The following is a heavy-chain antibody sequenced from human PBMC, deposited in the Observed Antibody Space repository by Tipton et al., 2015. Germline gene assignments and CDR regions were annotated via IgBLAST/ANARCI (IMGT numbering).Heavy chain of an antibody. CDR1: GYTFTSSG. CDR2: INSYNGYT. D-gene: IGHD6-19*01. J-gene: IGHJ4*02. V-gene: IGHV1-18*01. CDR3: ARDVTFAVAGPGGY. Sequence: QLVQSGAEVQKPGASVKVSCKASGYTFTSSGISWVRQAPGQGLEWMGWINSYNGYTNYAQKLQGRVTMTTDTSTSTAYMDLRSLRSDDTAVYYCARDVTFAVAGPGGYWGQGAVVTVSS.